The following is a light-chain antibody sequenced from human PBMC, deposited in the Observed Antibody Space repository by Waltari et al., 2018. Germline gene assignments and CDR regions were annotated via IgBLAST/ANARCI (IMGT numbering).Light chain of an antibody. CDR3: QVWDTGSDHVI. V-gene: IGLV3-21*04. CDR1: NIGSIS. J-gene: IGLJ2*01. CDR2: YDA. Sequence: SYVLTQPPSVSVAPGETARISCGGNNIGSISVHWYQQKAGQAPVLVMSYDADRPSGIPERFSGSNSGNTATLTINRVEVGDEADYYCQVWDTGSDHVIFGGGTKLTVL.